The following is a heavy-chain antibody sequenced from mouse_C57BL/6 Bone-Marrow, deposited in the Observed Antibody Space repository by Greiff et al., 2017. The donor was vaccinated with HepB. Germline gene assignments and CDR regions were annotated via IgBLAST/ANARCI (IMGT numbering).Heavy chain of an antibody. CDR3: ARSVLRSYYYAMDY. D-gene: IGHD1-1*01. J-gene: IGHJ4*01. V-gene: IGHV1-72*01. CDR2: IDPNSGGT. CDR1: GYTFTSYW. Sequence: VKLQQPGAELVKPGASVKLSCKASGYTFTSYWMHWVKQRPGRGLEWIGRIDPNSGGTKYNEKFKSKATLTVDKPSSTAYMQLSSLTSEDSAVYYCARSVLRSYYYAMDYWGQGTSVTVSS.